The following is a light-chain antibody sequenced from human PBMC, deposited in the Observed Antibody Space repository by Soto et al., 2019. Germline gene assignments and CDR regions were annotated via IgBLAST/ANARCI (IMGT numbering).Light chain of an antibody. CDR1: SSDVGGYKL. V-gene: IGLV2-23*01. CDR2: EDT. CDR3: CSYADTFWV. J-gene: IGLJ3*02. Sequence: QSALTQPASVSGSPGQSITISCTGTSSDVGGYKLVSWYQQYPGKAPKLIIYEDTKRPSGVSNRFSGSKSGNTASLTISGLQAEDAADYHCCSYADTFWVFGGGTKVTVL.